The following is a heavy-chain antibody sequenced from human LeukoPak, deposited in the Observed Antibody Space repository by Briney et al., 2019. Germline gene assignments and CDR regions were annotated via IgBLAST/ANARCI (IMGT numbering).Heavy chain of an antibody. V-gene: IGHV4-59*01. CDR3: AREGYSYGFDY. CDR2: IYYSGST. D-gene: IGHD5-18*01. CDR1: GGSISSYY. Sequence: SETLSLTCAVSGGSISSYYWSWIRQPPGKGLEWIGYIYYSGSTNYNPSLKSRVTISVDTSKNQFSLKLSSVTAADTAVYYCAREGYSYGFDYWGQGTLVTVSS. J-gene: IGHJ4*02.